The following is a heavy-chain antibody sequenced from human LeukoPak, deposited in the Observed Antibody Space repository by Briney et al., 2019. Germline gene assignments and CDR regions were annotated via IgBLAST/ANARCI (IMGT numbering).Heavy chain of an antibody. CDR1: GFTFSSYS. CDR2: ISSSSSYI. CDR3: ARDVAVADTYGMDV. Sequence: GGSLRLSCAASGFTFSSYSMNWVRQAPGKGLEWVSSISSSSSYIYYADSVKGRFTISRDNAKNSLYLQMNSLRAEDAAMYYCARDVAVADTYGMDVWGQGTTVTVSS. D-gene: IGHD6-19*01. V-gene: IGHV3-21*01. J-gene: IGHJ6*02.